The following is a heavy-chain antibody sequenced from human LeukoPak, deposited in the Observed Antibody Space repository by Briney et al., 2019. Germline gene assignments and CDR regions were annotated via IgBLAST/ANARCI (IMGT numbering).Heavy chain of an antibody. D-gene: IGHD3-10*01. CDR2: TYYTYKRYN. CDR1: GDRVSSNCAA. CDR3: ARAAGTFDY. J-gene: IGHJ4*02. V-gene: IGHV6-1*01. Sequence: SQTLSLTSAISGDRVSSNCAAWDWIRQSPSRGLEWMGKTYYTYKRYNNYTVSVNSRITINPDTSKNQFSLQLDSVNPEDAAVYYSARAAGTFDYWGQGTLVTVSS.